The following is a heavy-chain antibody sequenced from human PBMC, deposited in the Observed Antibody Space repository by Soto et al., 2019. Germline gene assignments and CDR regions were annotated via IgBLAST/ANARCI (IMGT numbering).Heavy chain of an antibody. CDR3: NGYDLSVRGYYYYIDV. D-gene: IGHD5-12*01. CDR2: ISSSGSTI. J-gene: IGHJ6*03. V-gene: IGHV3-11*01. CDR1: GFTFSDYY. Sequence: QVQLVESGGGLVKPGGSLRLSCAASGFTFSDYYMSWIRQAPGKGLEWVSYISSSGSTIYYADSVKGRFTISRDNAKNSLYLQMNSLRAEDTAVYYCNGYDLSVRGYYYYIDVWGKGTTVTVSS.